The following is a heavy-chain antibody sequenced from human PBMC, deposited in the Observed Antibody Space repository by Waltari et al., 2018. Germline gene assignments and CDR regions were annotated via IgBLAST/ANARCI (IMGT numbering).Heavy chain of an antibody. CDR1: GYSVSSAYY. CDR2: IYHSGRP. V-gene: IGHV4-38-2*01. Sequence: QVQLQESGPGLVKPSETLSLTSGVSGYSVSSAYYWVWILQPPGKGPEWIGSIYHSGRPSYNPSLQRGVNISVETSKNQFSLKLSSVTAADTAVYFCARHNVSYPGVGATRSDAFDIWGQGTMVTVSS. J-gene: IGHJ3*02. CDR3: ARHNVSYPGVGATRSDAFDI. D-gene: IGHD1-26*01.